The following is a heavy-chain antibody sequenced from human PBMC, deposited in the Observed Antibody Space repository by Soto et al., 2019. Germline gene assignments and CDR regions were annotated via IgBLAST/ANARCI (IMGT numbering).Heavy chain of an antibody. V-gene: IGHV4-34*01. J-gene: IGHJ6*02. D-gene: IGHD5-12*01. CDR2: INHGGST. CDR3: ARWKVIVATMRSYYYAMDV. CDR1: GGSFSGYY. Sequence: QVQLQQWGAGLLKPSETLSLTCAVYGGSFSGYYWSWIRQPPGKGLEWIGEINHGGSTNYNPSLKRRVTISVDTSKNQFSLKLSSVTAADTAVYYCARWKVIVATMRSYYYAMDVWGQGTTVTVSS.